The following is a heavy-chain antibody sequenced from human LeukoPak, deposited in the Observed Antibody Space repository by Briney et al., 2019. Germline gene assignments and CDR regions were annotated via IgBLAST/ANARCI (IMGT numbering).Heavy chain of an antibody. CDR1: GFTFSSYA. CDR3: ARNWGSYRYYPTFDY. Sequence: PGRSLRLSCAASGFTFSSYAMHWVRQAPGKGLEWVAVISYDGSNKYYADSVKGRFTISRDNSKNTLYLQMNSLRAEDTAVYYCARNWGSYRYYPTFDYWGQGTLVTVSS. V-gene: IGHV3-30-3*01. CDR2: ISYDGSNK. J-gene: IGHJ4*02. D-gene: IGHD3-16*02.